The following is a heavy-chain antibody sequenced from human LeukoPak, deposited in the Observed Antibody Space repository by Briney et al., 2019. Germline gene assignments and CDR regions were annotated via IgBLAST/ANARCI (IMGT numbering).Heavy chain of an antibody. J-gene: IGHJ4*02. CDR1: GFTFSSYA. V-gene: IGHV3-23*01. CDR2: ISATGGST. Sequence: GGSLRLSCAASGFTFSSYAMSTGRQAPGQGLEWGSTISATGGSTFFADSVKGRFTISRDNSKDTLYLQINSLRAEDTAVYFCAKVQTTGVSPPDSWGQGTLVTVSS. CDR3: AKVQTTGVSPPDS. D-gene: IGHD4-23*01.